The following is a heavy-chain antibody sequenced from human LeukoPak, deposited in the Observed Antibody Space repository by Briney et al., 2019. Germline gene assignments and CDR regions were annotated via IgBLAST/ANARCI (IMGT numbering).Heavy chain of an antibody. D-gene: IGHD6-19*01. CDR2: ISWDGGSS. Sequence: GGSLRLSCAASGSTFDDYAMHWVRQAPGKGLEWVSLISWDGGSSYYADSVKGRFTISRDNSKNSLYLQMNSLRAEDTALYYCAKDSVAVTGTGNIDYWGQGTLVTVSS. CDR3: AKDSVAVTGTGNIDY. J-gene: IGHJ4*02. CDR1: GSTFDDYA. V-gene: IGHV3-43D*03.